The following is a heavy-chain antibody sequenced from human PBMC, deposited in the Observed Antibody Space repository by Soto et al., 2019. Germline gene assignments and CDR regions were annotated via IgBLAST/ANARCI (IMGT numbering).Heavy chain of an antibody. Sequence: GGSLRLSCAASGFTFSSYGMHWVRQAPGKGLEWVAVISYDGNNKFYADSVKGRFTISRDTSKNTLYLQMNSLRAEDTAVYYCAKRDVFDIWGQGTMVTVSS. CDR3: AKRDVFDI. J-gene: IGHJ3*02. CDR2: ISYDGNNK. CDR1: GFTFSSYG. V-gene: IGHV3-30*18.